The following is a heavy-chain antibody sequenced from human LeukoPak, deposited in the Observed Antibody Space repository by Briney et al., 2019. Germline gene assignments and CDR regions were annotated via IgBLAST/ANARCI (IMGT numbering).Heavy chain of an antibody. CDR2: ISGNNDNT. V-gene: IGHV1-18*01. D-gene: IGHD3-22*01. Sequence: GASVKVSCKASGYTFSIYGIGWVRQAPGQGLEWMGWISGNNDNTNYAQKFQGRVTLTADTSTSTAYMDLRSLTSDDTAVYYCVRNHYDSSGYPHWGQGTLVTVSS. J-gene: IGHJ4*02. CDR3: VRNHYDSSGYPH. CDR1: GYTFSIYG.